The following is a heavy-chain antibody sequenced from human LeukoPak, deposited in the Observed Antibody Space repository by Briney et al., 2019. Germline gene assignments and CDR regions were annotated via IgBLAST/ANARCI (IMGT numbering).Heavy chain of an antibody. J-gene: IGHJ5*02. V-gene: IGHV3-21*04. CDR3: AKGGYYYGSGSLNWFDP. CDR1: GFTFSSYS. Sequence: PGGSLRLSCAASGFTFSSYSMNWVRQAPGKGLEWVSSISSSSSYIYYADSVKGRFTISRDNAKNSLYLQMNSLRAEDTAVYYCAKGGYYYGSGSLNWFDPWGQGTLVTVSS. D-gene: IGHD3-10*01. CDR2: ISSSSSYI.